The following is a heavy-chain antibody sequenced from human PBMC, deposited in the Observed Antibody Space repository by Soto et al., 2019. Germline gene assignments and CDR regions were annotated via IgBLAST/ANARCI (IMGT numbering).Heavy chain of an antibody. D-gene: IGHD2-2*01. V-gene: IGHV1-18*01. CDR3: ARGGYCSSSTCRAPDY. CDR2: ISPYNGYT. CDR1: GYTFTSYG. J-gene: IGHJ4*02. Sequence: ASVKVSCQASGYTFTSYGVSWVRQAPGQGPEWMGWISPYNGYTNHAQKLQGRVALTTDTSTSTAYMELRSLRSDDTAVYYCARGGYCSSSTCRAPDYWGQGTLVTVSS.